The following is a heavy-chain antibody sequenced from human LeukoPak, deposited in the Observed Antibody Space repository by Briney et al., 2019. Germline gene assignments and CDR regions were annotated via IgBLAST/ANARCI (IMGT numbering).Heavy chain of an antibody. J-gene: IGHJ4*02. CDR1: GFTFRSYE. CDR3: ARKGGYGLDFDY. Sequence: GGSLRLSCAAAGFTFRSYEMNWGRRAPGKGLEWVSYISSSGSTIYYAEFVKGRFTISRDNAKNSLYLQMNSLRAEDTAVYYCARKGGYGLDFDYWGQGTLVTVSS. CDR2: ISSSGSTI. D-gene: IGHD5-18*01. V-gene: IGHV3-48*03.